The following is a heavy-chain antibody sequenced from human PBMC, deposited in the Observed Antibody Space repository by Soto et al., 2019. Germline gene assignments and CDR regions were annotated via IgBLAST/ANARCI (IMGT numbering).Heavy chain of an antibody. CDR1: GGTFSSYT. D-gene: IGHD3-3*01. Sequence: QVQLVQSGAEVKKPGSSVKVSCKASGGTFSSYTISWVRQAPGQGLEWMGRIIPILGIANYAQKFQGRVTITADKATSTAYIELISLRSEDTAVYYGANLTYYYFWGGSFEYYYYMGVWGKGSTVTVSS. CDR2: IIPILGIA. CDR3: ANLTYYYFWGGSFEYYYYMGV. J-gene: IGHJ6*03. V-gene: IGHV1-69*02.